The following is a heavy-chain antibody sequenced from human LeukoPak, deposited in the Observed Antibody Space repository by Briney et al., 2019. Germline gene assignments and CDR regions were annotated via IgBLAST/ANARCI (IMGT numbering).Heavy chain of an antibody. CDR3: ARGDLSDGIDY. V-gene: IGHV1-18*01. D-gene: IGHD5-24*01. Sequence: ASVKVSCKASGGTFSSYAISWVRQAPGQGLEWMGWISAYNGNTNYAQKLQGRVTMTTDTSTSTAYMELRSLRSDDTAVYYCARGDLSDGIDYWGQGTLVTVSS. CDR1: GGTFSSYA. J-gene: IGHJ4*02. CDR2: ISAYNGNT.